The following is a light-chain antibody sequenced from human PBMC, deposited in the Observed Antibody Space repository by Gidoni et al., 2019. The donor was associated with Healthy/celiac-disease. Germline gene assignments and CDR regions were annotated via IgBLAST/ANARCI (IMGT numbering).Light chain of an antibody. CDR3: MKYRQTPRT. CDR1: QSLLHSNGYNY. V-gene: IGKV2-28*01. J-gene: IGKJ1*01. Sequence: DLVMNQSQLSLPVTPGEPASISCRSSQSLLHSNGYNYLDWYLQKPGQSPQLLISLGSNRASGVPDRFSGSGSGTDCTLKISIVEAEDVGVYYCMKYRQTPRTFGQGTKVEIK. CDR2: LGS.